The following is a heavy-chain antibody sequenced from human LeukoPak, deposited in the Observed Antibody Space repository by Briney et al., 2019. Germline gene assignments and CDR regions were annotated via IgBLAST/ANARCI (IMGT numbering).Heavy chain of an antibody. V-gene: IGHV1-69*13. Sequence: SVKVSCKAPGDTFSSYAISWVRQAPGQGLEWIAGIIPIFGTAHYAQTFQGRVTVTSDVSTSTAYMELSSLRSEDTAVYYCARDLGGITMMDWGQGTLVTVSS. J-gene: IGHJ4*02. CDR3: ARDLGGITMMD. D-gene: IGHD3-22*01. CDR2: IIPIFGTA. CDR1: GDTFSSYA.